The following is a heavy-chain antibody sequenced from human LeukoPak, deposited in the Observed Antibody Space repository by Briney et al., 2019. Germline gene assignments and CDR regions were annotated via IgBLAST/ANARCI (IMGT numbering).Heavy chain of an antibody. J-gene: IGHJ4*02. CDR2: IYYSGST. CDR1: GGSISSGDYY. Sequence: PSETLSLTCTVSGGSISSGDYYWSWIRQPPGKGLEWIGYIYYSGSTNYNPSLKSRVTISVDTPKNQFSLRLSSVTAADTAVYYCARLPPYSSSWYFDYWGQGTLVTVSS. D-gene: IGHD6-13*01. CDR3: ARLPPYSSSWYFDY. V-gene: IGHV4-30-4*01.